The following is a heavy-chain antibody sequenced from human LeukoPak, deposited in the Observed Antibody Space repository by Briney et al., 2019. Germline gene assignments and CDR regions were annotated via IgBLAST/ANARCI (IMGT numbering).Heavy chain of an antibody. V-gene: IGHV4-31*03. CDR2: IYYSGST. D-gene: IGHD3-22*01. J-gene: IGHJ1*01. CDR3: ASSDPYYYDSSGYYSKHFQH. CDR1: GGSISSGGYY. Sequence: PSETLSLTCTVSGGSISSGGYYWSWIRQHPGKGLEWIGYIYYSGSTYYNPSLKGRVTISVDTSKNQFSLKLSSVTAADTAVYYCASSDPYYYDSSGYYSKHFQHWGQGTLVTVSS.